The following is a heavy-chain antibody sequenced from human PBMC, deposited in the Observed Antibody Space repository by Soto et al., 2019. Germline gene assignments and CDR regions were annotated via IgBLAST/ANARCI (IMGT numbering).Heavy chain of an antibody. V-gene: IGHV5-51*01. D-gene: IGHD3-22*01. CDR1: GYSFTSYW. CDR3: ARHAYYNDSGAYPIRAHLYSESNYYGMDV. J-gene: IGHJ6*02. CDR2: IYPGDSDT. Sequence: GESLKISCKGSGYSFTSYWIGWVRQMPGKGLEWMGIIYPGDSDTRYSPYFQGQVTISADKSISTAYLQWSSLKASDTAMYYCARHAYYNDSGAYPIRAHLYSESNYYGMDVWGRGTTVTAAS.